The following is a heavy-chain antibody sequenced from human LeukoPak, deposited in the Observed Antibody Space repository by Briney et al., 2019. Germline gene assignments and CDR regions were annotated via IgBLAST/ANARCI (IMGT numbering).Heavy chain of an antibody. CDR1: GYSFISYW. CDR3: ARHTIAAAATDY. CDR2: IYPGDSDT. Sequence: GESLKISCETSGYSFISYWIGWVRQMPGQGLEWMGIIYPGDSDTRYSPSFQGQVTISADKSISTAYLQWSSLKASDTAMYYCARHTIAAAATDYWGQGTLVTVSS. D-gene: IGHD6-13*01. V-gene: IGHV5-51*01. J-gene: IGHJ4*02.